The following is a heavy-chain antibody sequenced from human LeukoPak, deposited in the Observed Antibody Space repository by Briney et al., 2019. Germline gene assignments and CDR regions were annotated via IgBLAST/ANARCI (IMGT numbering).Heavy chain of an antibody. J-gene: IGHJ3*02. CDR1: GFTFDDYA. D-gene: IGHD2-2*02. CDR3: AKGDCSSTSCYTALYAFDI. V-gene: IGHV3-9*01. Sequence: GRSLRLSCAASGFTFDDYAMHWVRQAPGKGLEWVSGISWNSGSIGYADPVKGRFTISRDNAKNSLYLQMNSLRAEDTALYYCAKGDCSSTSCYTALYAFDIWGQGTMVTVSS. CDR2: ISWNSGSI.